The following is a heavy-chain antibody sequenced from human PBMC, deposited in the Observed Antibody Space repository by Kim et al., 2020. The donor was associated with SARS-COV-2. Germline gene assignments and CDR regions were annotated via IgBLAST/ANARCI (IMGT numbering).Heavy chain of an antibody. J-gene: IGHJ4*02. D-gene: IGHD2-15*01. V-gene: IGHV3-30*04. CDR3: SREVPGYCSGGTCFSGFDY. CDR2: ASYDGSKN. Sequence: GGSLRLSCAASGFPFSRFAMHWVRQAPGKGLEWLAVASYDGSKNYYADSVRGRFTISKDISKNTLYLQMNSLRPDDTALYFCSREVPGYCSGGTCFSGFDYWGQGSLVTVSS. CDR1: GFPFSRFA.